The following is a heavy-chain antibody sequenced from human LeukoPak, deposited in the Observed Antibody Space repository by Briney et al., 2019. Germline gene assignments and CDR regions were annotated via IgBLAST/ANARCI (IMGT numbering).Heavy chain of an antibody. J-gene: IGHJ5*02. CDR3: ARGRRYYYDSSGYYWGNWFDP. CDR2: INHSGST. D-gene: IGHD3-22*01. Sequence: PSETLSLTCAVYGGSFSGYYWSWIRQPPGKGLEWIGEINHSGSTNYNPSLKSRVTISVGTSKNQFSLKLSSVTAADTAVYYCARGRRYYYDSSGYYWGNWFDPWGQGTLVTVSS. V-gene: IGHV4-34*01. CDR1: GGSFSGYY.